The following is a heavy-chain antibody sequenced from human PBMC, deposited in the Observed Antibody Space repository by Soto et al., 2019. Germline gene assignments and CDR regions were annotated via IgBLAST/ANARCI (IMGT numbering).Heavy chain of an antibody. V-gene: IGHV1-69*01. D-gene: IGHD2-2*01. J-gene: IGHJ6*02. CDR1: GGTFSSYA. Sequence: QVQLVQSGAEVKKPGSSVKVSCKASGGTFSSYAISWVRQAPGQGLEWMGVIIPISGTANYTQKFQVRVTITADESPSTAYVELSSVRSEDTAVYCCAISQGSSTSLEIYYYYYYGMDVWGQGTTVTVSS. CDR2: IIPISGTA. CDR3: AISQGSSTSLEIYYYYYYGMDV.